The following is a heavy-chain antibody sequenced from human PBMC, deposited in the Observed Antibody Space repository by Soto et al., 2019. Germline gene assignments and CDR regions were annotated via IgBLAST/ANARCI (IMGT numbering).Heavy chain of an antibody. CDR2: INAGNGNT. D-gene: IGHD2-2*01. J-gene: IGHJ5*02. V-gene: IGHV1-3*01. CDR1: GYTFTSYA. Sequence: ASVKVSCKASGYTFTSYAMHWVRQAPGQRLEWMGWINAGNGNTKYSQKFQGRVTITRDTSASTAYMELSSLRSEDTAVYYCARVFRPGYCSSTSCPYNWFDPWGQGTLVTVSS. CDR3: ARVFRPGYCSSTSCPYNWFDP.